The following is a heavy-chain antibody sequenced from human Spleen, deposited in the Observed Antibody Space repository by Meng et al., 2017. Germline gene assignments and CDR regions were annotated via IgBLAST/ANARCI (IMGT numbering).Heavy chain of an antibody. CDR1: GGSISSGGYY. V-gene: IGHV4-39*01. Sequence: QVQLQESGPGLVKPSQTLSLTCTVSGGSISSGGYYWGWIRQPPGKGLEWIGSIGHSGFTYYTPSLKSRVTVSIDTSRNQFSLWLTSVTAADTAVYYCVRSSGWVKTGFDPWGQGTLVTVSS. D-gene: IGHD6-19*01. CDR2: IGHSGFT. J-gene: IGHJ5*02. CDR3: VRSSGWVKTGFDP.